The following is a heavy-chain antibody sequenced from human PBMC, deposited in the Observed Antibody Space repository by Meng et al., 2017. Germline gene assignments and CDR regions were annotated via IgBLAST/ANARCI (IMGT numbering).Heavy chain of an antibody. CDR2: ISAYNGHT. J-gene: IGHJ4*02. CDR3: AREGYPVFYFDF. Sequence: ASVKVSCKASGYSFNGYGISWVRQAPGQGLEWMGWISAYNGHTGYAQNLQGRVTMTTDTSTSTAYMELRSLRSDDTAMYYCAREGYPVFYFDFWGQGTLVTVSS. CDR1: GYSFNGYG. D-gene: IGHD2-15*01. V-gene: IGHV1-18*01.